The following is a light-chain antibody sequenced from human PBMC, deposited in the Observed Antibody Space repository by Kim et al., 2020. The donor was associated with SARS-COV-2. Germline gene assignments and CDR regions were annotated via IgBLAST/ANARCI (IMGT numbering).Light chain of an antibody. CDR3: QVWDSSSV. CDR1: NIGSKS. Sequence: VSVAPGKTARITCGGNNIGSKSVPWYQQKPGQAPVLVIYYDSDRPSGIPERFSGSNSGNTATLTISRVEAGDEADYYCQVWDSSSVFGGGTQLTVL. J-gene: IGLJ2*01. CDR2: YDS. V-gene: IGLV3-21*04.